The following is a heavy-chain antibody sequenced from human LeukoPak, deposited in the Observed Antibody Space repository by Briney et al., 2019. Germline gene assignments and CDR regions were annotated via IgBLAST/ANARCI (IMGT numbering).Heavy chain of an antibody. CDR3: VKDKHRDGYTYGVYDS. CDR2: LKEDGSER. CDR1: GFTVSSNY. J-gene: IGHJ5*01. D-gene: IGHD5-12*01. Sequence: GGSLRLSCAASGFTVSSNYMSWVRQAPGKGLECVANLKEDGSERYYVDSVKGRFTISRDNAKNSLDLQMSSLRPEDTALYYCVKDKHRDGYTYGVYDSWGQGTLITVSS. V-gene: IGHV3-7*03.